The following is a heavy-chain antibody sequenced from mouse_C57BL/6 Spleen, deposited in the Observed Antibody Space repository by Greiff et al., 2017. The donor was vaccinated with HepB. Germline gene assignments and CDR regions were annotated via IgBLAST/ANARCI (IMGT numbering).Heavy chain of an antibody. CDR2: ISSGSSTI. Sequence: EVQLVESGGGLVKPGGSLKLSCAASGFTFSDYGMHWVRQAPEKGLEWVAYISSGSSTIYYADTVKGRVTISRDNAKNTLFLQMTSLRSEDTAMYYCARDTTVVDTVAMDYWGQGTSVTVSS. V-gene: IGHV5-17*01. D-gene: IGHD1-1*01. J-gene: IGHJ4*01. CDR3: ARDTTVVDTVAMDY. CDR1: GFTFSDYG.